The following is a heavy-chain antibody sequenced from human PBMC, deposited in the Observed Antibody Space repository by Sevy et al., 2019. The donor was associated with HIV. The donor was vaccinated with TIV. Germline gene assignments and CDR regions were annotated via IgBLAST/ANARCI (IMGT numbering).Heavy chain of an antibody. CDR3: ARDPLYYSHRDSYHLKYYFDY. Sequence: GGSLRLSCGASGFAFSRYGMHWVRQAPGKGLEWVAVIWHDGNYNYYADSVKGRFTISRDNSKNTLYLQMNSLRGDDSAVYFCARDPLYYSHRDSYHLKYYFDYWGQGTQVTVSS. V-gene: IGHV3-33*01. D-gene: IGHD3-10*01. CDR2: IWHDGNYN. J-gene: IGHJ4*02. CDR1: GFAFSRYG.